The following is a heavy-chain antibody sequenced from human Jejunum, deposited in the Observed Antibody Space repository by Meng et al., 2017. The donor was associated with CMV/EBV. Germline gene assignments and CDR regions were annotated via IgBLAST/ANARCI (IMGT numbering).Heavy chain of an antibody. CDR1: YG. V-gene: IGHV3-30*02. CDR3: AKSVQDSSSGWYDYYYGMDV. J-gene: IGHJ6*02. Sequence: YGMHWVRQAPGKGLEWVAFIRFDGGKQYYADSVKGRFTISRDDSKNTLHLQMNSLKPEDTGDYYCAKSVQDSSSGWYDYYYGMDVWGQGTTVTVSS. D-gene: IGHD6-19*01. CDR2: IRFDGGKQ.